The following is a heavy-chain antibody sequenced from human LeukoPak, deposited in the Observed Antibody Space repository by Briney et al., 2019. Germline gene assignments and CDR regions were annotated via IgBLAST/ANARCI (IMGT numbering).Heavy chain of an antibody. CDR3: EKGYADIVVVPAAMSGDAFDI. CDR2: IRYDGSNK. CDR1: GFTFSSYG. J-gene: IGHJ3*02. D-gene: IGHD2-2*01. V-gene: IGHV3-30*02. Sequence: GGSLRLSCAASGFTFSSYGMHWVRQAPGKGLEWVAFIRYDGSNKYYADSVKGRFTISRDNSKNTLYLQMNSLRAEDTAVYYCEKGYADIVVVPAAMSGDAFDIWGQGTMVTVSS.